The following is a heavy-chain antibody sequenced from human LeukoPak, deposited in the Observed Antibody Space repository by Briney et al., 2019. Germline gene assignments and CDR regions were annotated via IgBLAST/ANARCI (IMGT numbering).Heavy chain of an antibody. CDR1: GFTVSSNY. CDR2: IYSGGST. V-gene: IGHV3-66*01. D-gene: IGHD3-10*01. CDR3: ARGTVTMVDY. J-gene: IGHJ4*02. Sequence: GGSLRLSCAASGFTVSSNYMSWVRQAPGRGLEWVSVIYSGGSTYYADSVKGRFTISRDNSKNTLFLQMNSLRAGDTAVYYCARGTVTMVDYWGQGTLATVSS.